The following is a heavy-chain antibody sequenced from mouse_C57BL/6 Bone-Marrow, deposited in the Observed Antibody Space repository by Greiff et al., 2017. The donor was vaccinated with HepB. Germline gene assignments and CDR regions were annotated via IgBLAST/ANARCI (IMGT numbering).Heavy chain of an antibody. CDR3: AREVTTVVVHWYFDV. Sequence: VQLQQSGPGLVKPSQSLSLTCSVTGYSITSGYYWNWIRQFPGNKLEWMGYISYDGSNNYNPSLKNRISITRDTSKNQFFLKLNSVTTEDTATYYCAREVTTVVVHWYFDVWGTGTTVTVSS. J-gene: IGHJ1*03. V-gene: IGHV3-6*01. D-gene: IGHD1-1*01. CDR1: GYSITSGYY. CDR2: ISYDGSN.